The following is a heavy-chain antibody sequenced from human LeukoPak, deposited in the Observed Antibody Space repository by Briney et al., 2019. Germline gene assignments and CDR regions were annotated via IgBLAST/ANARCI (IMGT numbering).Heavy chain of an antibody. CDR1: GGSISSGGYY. D-gene: IGHD3-10*01. V-gene: IGHV4-31*03. Sequence: SQTLSLTCTVSGGSISSGGYYWSWIRQHPGKGLEWIGYIYYSGSTYCNPSLKSRVTISVDTSKNQFSLKLSSVTAADTAVYYCASLRWFGELPPNWFDPWGQGTLVTVSS. CDR3: ASLRWFGELPPNWFDP. J-gene: IGHJ5*02. CDR2: IYYSGST.